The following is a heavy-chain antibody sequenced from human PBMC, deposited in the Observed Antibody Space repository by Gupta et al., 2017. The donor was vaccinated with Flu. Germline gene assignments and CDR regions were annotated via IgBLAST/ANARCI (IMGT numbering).Heavy chain of an antibody. V-gene: IGHV1-24*01. J-gene: IGHJ6*02. D-gene: IGHD6-19*01. CDR3: ATDLTQAVAGFSDYYYYGMDV. Sequence: QVQLVQSGAEVKKPGASVKVSCKVSGYTLTELSMHWVRQAPGKGLEWMGGFDPEDGETIYAQKFQGRVTMTEDTSTDTAYMELSSLRSEDTAVYYCATDLTQAVAGFSDYYYYGMDVWGQGTTVTVSS. CDR1: GYTLTELS. CDR2: FDPEDGET.